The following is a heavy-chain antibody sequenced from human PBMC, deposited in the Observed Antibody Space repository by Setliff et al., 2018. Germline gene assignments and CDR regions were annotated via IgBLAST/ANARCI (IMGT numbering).Heavy chain of an antibody. CDR3: VREGVGSRSSTDYRYYMDV. CDR2: TIPIFGTT. CDR1: GATFSSYG. D-gene: IGHD2-2*01. J-gene: IGHJ6*03. V-gene: IGHV1-69*05. Sequence: SVKVSCKASGATFSSYGISWVRQAPGQGLEWMGGTIPIFGTTDYAQKFRGRVTIITDESTSTAFMQLSRLRSEDTAVYYCVREGVGSRSSTDYRYYMDVWGKGTTVTVSS.